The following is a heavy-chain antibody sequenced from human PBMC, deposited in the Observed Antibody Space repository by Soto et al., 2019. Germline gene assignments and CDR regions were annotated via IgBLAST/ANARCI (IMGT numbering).Heavy chain of an antibody. CDR2: SNHSGST. Sequence: QVQLQQWGAGLLKPSETLSLTCGVYGGSLSGYSWSWIRQPPGKGLEWIGESNHSGSTNYNPSLKSRVTIPVDESKNQFSLKLSSVTAADTAVYYCARGVHSTNRNCGMWSGGFKIWGQGTMVTVSS. CDR3: ARGVHSTNRNCGMWSGGFKI. CDR1: GGSLSGYS. V-gene: IGHV4-34*01. J-gene: IGHJ3*02. D-gene: IGHD3-3*01.